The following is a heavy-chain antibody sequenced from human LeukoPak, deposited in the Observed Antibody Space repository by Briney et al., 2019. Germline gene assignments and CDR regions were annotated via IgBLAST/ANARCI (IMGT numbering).Heavy chain of an antibody. CDR2: FSYDGSDI. CDR1: GFTFSNCG. J-gene: IGHJ4*02. V-gene: IGHV3-30*18. Sequence: GGSLRLSCTASGFTFSNCGMHWVRQAPGKRLEWVAVFSYDGSDIYYGGSVKGRFTISRDISKNTLYLQMNSLRAEDTAVYYCVKEQSSGGYRVADYWGQGTLVTVSS. CDR3: VKEQSSGGYRVADY. D-gene: IGHD6-19*01.